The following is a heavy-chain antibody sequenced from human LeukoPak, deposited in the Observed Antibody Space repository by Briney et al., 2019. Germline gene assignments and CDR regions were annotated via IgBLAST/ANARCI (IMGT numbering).Heavy chain of an antibody. J-gene: IGHJ4*02. CDR1: GFSLSSYE. Sequence: GGSLRLSCAASGFSLSSYEMNWVRQAPGKGLEWVSYISSSGTIYYVDSVKGRFTISRDNAKNSLYLQMNSLRDEDTAVYYCAKPNPGIRFLEWLSFPDYWGQGTLVTVSS. D-gene: IGHD3-3*01. CDR2: ISSSGTI. CDR3: AKPNPGIRFLEWLSFPDY. V-gene: IGHV3-48*02.